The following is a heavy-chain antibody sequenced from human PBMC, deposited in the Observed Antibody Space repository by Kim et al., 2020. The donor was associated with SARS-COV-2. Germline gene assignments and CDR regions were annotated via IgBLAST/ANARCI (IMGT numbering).Heavy chain of an antibody. V-gene: IGHV4-59*01. D-gene: IGHD6-13*01. Sequence: PSLKSRVTISVDTSKNQFSLKLSSGTAADTAVYYCARVEAAAGTTIGFDYWGQGTLVTVSS. CDR3: ARVEAAAGTTIGFDY. J-gene: IGHJ4*02.